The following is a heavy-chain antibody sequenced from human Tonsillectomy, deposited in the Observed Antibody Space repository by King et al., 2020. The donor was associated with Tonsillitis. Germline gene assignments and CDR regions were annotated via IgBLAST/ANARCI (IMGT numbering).Heavy chain of an antibody. D-gene: IGHD3-22*01. Sequence: VQLVESGGGLVKPGGSLRLSCAASGFTFSNAWMSWVRQAPGKGLEWVGRIKSKTDGGTTDYAAPVKGRFTISRGDSKNTLYLQMNSLKTEDTAVYYCTTAYYYDSSGYYYLPFDYWGQGTLVTVSS. V-gene: IGHV3-15*01. CDR1: GFTFSNAW. CDR2: IKSKTDGGTT. CDR3: TTAYYYDSSGYYYLPFDY. J-gene: IGHJ4*02.